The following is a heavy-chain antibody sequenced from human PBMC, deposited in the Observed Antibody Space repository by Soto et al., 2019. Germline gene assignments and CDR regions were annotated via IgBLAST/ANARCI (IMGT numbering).Heavy chain of an antibody. CDR3: ARDLGGPDY. D-gene: IGHD3-16*01. Sequence: LRLSCAASGFTLNNYWMHWVREAPGKGLVWVSRIDNDGSSTAYADPVKGRFTISRDNAKNTLYLQMNSLRAEDTAIYYCARDLGGPDYWGQGTLVTVSS. V-gene: IGHV3-74*01. CDR1: GFTLNNYW. CDR2: IDNDGSST. J-gene: IGHJ4*02.